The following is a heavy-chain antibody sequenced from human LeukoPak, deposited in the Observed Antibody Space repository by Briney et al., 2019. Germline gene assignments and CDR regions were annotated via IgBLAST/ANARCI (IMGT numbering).Heavy chain of an antibody. V-gene: IGHV4-61*08. Sequence: PSQTLSLTCTVSGGSISSGDYYWSWIRQPPGKGLEWIGYIYYSGSTNYNPSLKSRVTISVDTSKNQFSLKLSSVTAADTAVYYCARHSEYSYGLNYFDYWGQGTLVTVSS. CDR2: IYYSGST. J-gene: IGHJ4*02. CDR3: ARHSEYSYGLNYFDY. D-gene: IGHD5-18*01. CDR1: GGSISSGDYY.